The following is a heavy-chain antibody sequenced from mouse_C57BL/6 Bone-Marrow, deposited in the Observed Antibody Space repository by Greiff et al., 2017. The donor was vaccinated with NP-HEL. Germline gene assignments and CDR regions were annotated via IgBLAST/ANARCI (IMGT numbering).Heavy chain of an antibody. D-gene: IGHD2-1*01. Sequence: QVHVKQSGAELVKPGASVKLSCKASGYTFTEYTIHWVKQRSGQGLEWIGWFYPGSGSIKYNEKFKDKATLTADKSSSTVYMELSRLTSEDSAVYFCARHNYGNYLFAYWGQGTLVTVSA. CDR2: FYPGSGSI. J-gene: IGHJ3*01. CDR1: GYTFTEYT. CDR3: ARHNYGNYLFAY. V-gene: IGHV1-62-2*01.